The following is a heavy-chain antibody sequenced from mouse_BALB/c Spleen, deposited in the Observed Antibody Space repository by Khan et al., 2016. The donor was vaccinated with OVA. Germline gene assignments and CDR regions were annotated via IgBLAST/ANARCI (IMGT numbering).Heavy chain of an antibody. J-gene: IGHJ3*01. D-gene: IGHD1-2*01. CDR3: ARELRLGGFAY. V-gene: IGHV2-6-7*01. CDR1: GFSLTDYG. Sequence: QVQLKQSGPGLVAPSQNLSITCTVSGFSLTDYGVNWVRQPPGKGLEWLGMIWGDGSTDYNSALKSRLSISKDNSKSQVFLKTNSLQTDDTARYYCARELRLGGFAYWGQGTLVTVSA. CDR2: IWGDGST.